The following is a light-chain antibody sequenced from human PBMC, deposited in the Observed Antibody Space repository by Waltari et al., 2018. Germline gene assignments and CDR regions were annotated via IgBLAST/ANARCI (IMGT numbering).Light chain of an antibody. CDR1: QRVLSTSNRKTY. CDR3: HQYYIPPLT. Sequence: DIVMTQSPDSLAVSLGERATINCKSSQRVLSTSNRKTYIPWYQQKPGQTPRLLINWASTRASGVPDRFSGSGSGTDFTLTVSSLQAEDVAVYYCHQYYIPPLTFGQGTRLEIK. J-gene: IGKJ5*01. V-gene: IGKV4-1*01. CDR2: WAS.